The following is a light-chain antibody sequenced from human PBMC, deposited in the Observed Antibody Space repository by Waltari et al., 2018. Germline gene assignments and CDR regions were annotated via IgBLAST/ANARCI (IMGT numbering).Light chain of an antibody. CDR3: CSYAGSSVSV. Sequence: QSALTQTATVSGSPGQSITISCTGSSSDVGKYNLVSWYRQHPGEAPQLIIYDVNKRPLGVSNRFSGSKSGNTASLTISGLQAADEADYYCCSYAGSSVSVFGGGTKVTVL. J-gene: IGLJ3*02. CDR2: DVN. CDR1: SSDVGKYNL. V-gene: IGLV2-23*02.